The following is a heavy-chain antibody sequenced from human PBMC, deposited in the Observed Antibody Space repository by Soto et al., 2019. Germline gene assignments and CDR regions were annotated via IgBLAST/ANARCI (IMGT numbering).Heavy chain of an antibody. CDR1: GGSISSYY. J-gene: IGHJ5*02. D-gene: IGHD3-22*01. CDR2: IYYSGST. Sequence: SEILSLTCTVSGGSISSYYWSWIRQPPGKGLEWIGYIYYSGSTNYNPSLKSRVTISVDTSNNQFSLKLSSVTAADTAVYYCARAYYDRSGYAVDPWGQGTLVTVSS. CDR3: ARAYYDRSGYAVDP. V-gene: IGHV4-59*08.